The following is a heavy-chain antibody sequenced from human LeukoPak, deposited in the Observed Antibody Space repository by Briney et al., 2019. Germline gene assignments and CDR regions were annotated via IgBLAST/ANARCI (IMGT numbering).Heavy chain of an antibody. CDR3: AKDLYYYDSSGYYHY. V-gene: IGHV3-48*03. Sequence: GSLRLSCAASGFTFSSYEMNWVRQAPGKGLEWVSYISSSGSTIYYADSVKGRFTISRDNSKNTLYLQMNSLRAEDTAVYYCAKDLYYYDSSGYYHYWGQGTLVTVSS. D-gene: IGHD3-22*01. CDR1: GFTFSSYE. J-gene: IGHJ4*02. CDR2: ISSSGSTI.